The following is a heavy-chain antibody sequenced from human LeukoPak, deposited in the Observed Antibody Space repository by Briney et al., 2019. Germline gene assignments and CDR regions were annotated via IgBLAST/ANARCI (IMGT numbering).Heavy chain of an antibody. J-gene: IGHJ4*02. D-gene: IGHD3-10*01. CDR2: INPSGGST. V-gene: IGHV1-46*01. CDR1: GYTFTSYY. CDR3: ALYGSGSYYQIDY. Sequence: ASVKVSCEASGYTFTSYYMHWVRQAPGQGREWVGIINPSGGSTSYAQKFQGRVTMTRDTSTSTVYMELSSLRSEDTAVYYCALYGSGSYYQIDYWGQGTLVTVSS.